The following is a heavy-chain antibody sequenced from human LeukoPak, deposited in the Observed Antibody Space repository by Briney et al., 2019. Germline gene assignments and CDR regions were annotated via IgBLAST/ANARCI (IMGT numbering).Heavy chain of an antibody. CDR1: GGSISRGDYY. CDR2: IYYSGST. Sequence: SQTLSLTCTVSGGSISRGDYYWGWIRQPPGKGLEWIGYIYYSGSTYYNPSLKSRVTISVDTSKNQFSLKLSSVTAADTAVYYCATFIAVAGNFDYWGQGTLVTVSS. J-gene: IGHJ4*02. CDR3: ATFIAVAGNFDY. D-gene: IGHD6-19*01. V-gene: IGHV4-30-4*01.